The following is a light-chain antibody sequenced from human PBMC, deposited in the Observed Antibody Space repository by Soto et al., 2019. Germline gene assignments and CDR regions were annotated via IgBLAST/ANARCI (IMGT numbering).Light chain of an antibody. Sequence: EIALTQSPGTLSLSPGERATLSCRASQSVSSNYLVWYQQNPGQAPRLLIYGTSIRATGIPDRFSGSGSGTDFTLTISRLEPEDFAVYDFQQDDSALSWTLGQGTKVDIK. V-gene: IGKV3-20*01. CDR1: QSVSSNY. CDR2: GTS. CDR3: QQDDSALSWT. J-gene: IGKJ1*01.